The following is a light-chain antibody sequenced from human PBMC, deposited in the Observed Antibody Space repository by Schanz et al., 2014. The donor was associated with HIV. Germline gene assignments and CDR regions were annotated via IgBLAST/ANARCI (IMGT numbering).Light chain of an antibody. V-gene: IGLV4-69*02. Sequence: QPVLTQSPSASASLGASVKLTCTLDTGHRTYAIAWHQQQPEKGPRFLMQLNNDGSQIKGDGIPDRFSGSSAGAERYLTISSLQSEDEADYYCQTWGTGIRVFGGGTKLTVL. CDR2: LNNDGSQ. CDR1: TGHRTYA. CDR3: QTWGTGIRV. J-gene: IGLJ3*02.